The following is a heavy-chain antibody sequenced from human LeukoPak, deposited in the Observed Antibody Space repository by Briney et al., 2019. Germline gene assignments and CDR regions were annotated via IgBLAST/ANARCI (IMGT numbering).Heavy chain of an antibody. Sequence: SVKVSCKASGYTFTTHGFTWVRQAPGQGLEWMGRIIPILGTANYAQKFQGRVTITADKSTSTAYMELSSLRSEDTAVYYCARDRCSGGSCYSSSFDPWGQGTLVTVSS. D-gene: IGHD2-15*01. CDR1: GYTFTTHG. CDR3: ARDRCSGGSCYSSSFDP. J-gene: IGHJ5*02. V-gene: IGHV1-69*04. CDR2: IIPILGTA.